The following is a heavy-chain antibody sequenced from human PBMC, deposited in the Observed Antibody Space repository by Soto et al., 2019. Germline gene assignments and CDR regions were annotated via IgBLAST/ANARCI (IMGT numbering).Heavy chain of an antibody. D-gene: IGHD3-16*01. CDR2: ITDAGSEN. J-gene: IGHJ3*02. CDR3: TRDVGWGDFDI. CDR1: AFSCSNFW. Sequence: EVQLVESGGGLVQPGGSLRLSCAASAFSCSNFWMAWVRQTPGKGPDWVATITDAGSENYYVYSLKGRFTVSRDNAEKSLHLQMNSLRVADIEIYYFTRDVGWGDFDIWGLGTMVIVSS. V-gene: IGHV3-7*01.